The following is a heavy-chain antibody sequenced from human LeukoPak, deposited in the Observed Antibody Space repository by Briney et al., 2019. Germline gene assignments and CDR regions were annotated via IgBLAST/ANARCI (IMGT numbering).Heavy chain of an antibody. V-gene: IGHV3-23*01. CDR2: ISGSGGST. CDR1: GFTFSSYA. J-gene: IGHJ4*02. Sequence: GGSLRLSCAASGFTFSSYAMSWVRQAPGKGLEWVSAISGSGGSTYYADSVKGRFTISRDNSKNTLYLQMNSLRAEDTAVYYCAKAQYYYGSGSPDIYYFDYWGQGTLVTVSS. CDR3: AKAQYYYGSGSPDIYYFDY. D-gene: IGHD3-10*01.